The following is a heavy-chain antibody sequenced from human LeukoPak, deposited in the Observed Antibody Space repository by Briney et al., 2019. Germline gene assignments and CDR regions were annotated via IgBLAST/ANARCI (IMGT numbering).Heavy chain of an antibody. CDR2: INQDGSEE. D-gene: IGHD1-26*01. Sequence: GGSLRLSCAASGFTFSNYWMSWVRQAPGKGLEWVANINQDGSEEYYVDSVKGRFTVSRDNAKNSLYLQMNSLRAEDTAVYYCARDGRYISDNWGQGTLVIVSS. J-gene: IGHJ4*02. CDR3: ARDGRYISDN. CDR1: GFTFSNYW. V-gene: IGHV3-7*05.